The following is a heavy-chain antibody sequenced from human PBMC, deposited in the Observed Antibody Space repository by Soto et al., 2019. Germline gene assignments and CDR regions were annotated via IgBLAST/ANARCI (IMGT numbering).Heavy chain of an antibody. J-gene: IGHJ4*02. CDR3: ARDHDNRSWYGYLDH. D-gene: IGHD6-13*01. V-gene: IGHV3-33*05. Sequence: QVQLVESGGRVVQPGRSLRLSCAASGFTFNSNAMHWVRQAPGKGLEWVAVVSFDGSDTFYGDSVKGRFTISRDNSENTLYLQMNSLRAEDTAVYYCARDHDNRSWYGYLDHWGQGTLVTVSS. CDR2: VSFDGSDT. CDR1: GFTFNSNA.